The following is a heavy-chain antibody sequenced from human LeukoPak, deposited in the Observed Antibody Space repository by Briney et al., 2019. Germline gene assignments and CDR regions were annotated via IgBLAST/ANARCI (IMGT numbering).Heavy chain of an antibody. J-gene: IGHJ4*02. CDR3: ARESSGIAARYFDY. D-gene: IGHD6-6*01. V-gene: IGHV1-46*01. Sequence: ASVKVSCKASGYTFTSYYMQWARQAPGQGLEWMGIINPSGGSTSYAQKFQGRVTMTRDMSTSTVYMELSSLRSEDTAVYYCARESSGIAARYFDYWGQGTLVTVSS. CDR1: GYTFTSYY. CDR2: INPSGGST.